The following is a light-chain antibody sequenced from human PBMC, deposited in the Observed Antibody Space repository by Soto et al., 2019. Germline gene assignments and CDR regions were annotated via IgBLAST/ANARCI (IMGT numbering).Light chain of an antibody. J-gene: IGKJ2*01. CDR2: ATS. CDR1: HDITNY. Sequence: DTQMTQTPSSLSASVGDRATITCRASHDITNYLAWFQQKPVKAPKSLIYATSTFQSGVPSRFGGSGFGADFTLTIDSLQPEDFANYYCQQYKSYPYTFGQGTKLEIK. V-gene: IGKV1-16*01. CDR3: QQYKSYPYT.